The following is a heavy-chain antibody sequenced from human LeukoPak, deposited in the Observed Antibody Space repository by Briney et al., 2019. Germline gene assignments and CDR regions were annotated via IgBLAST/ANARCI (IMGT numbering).Heavy chain of an antibody. D-gene: IGHD4-17*01. CDR2: VDPQTGET. J-gene: IGHJ4*02. CDR3: VTDDYGDYWPRF. CDR1: GYIFTDYY. Sequence: GASVKVSCKASGYIFTDYYMHWVQQAPGKGREYMGRVDPQTGETIYAEKFQGRVTMSADTSTDTAYMELTSLRSEDTAVYFCVTDDYGDYWPRFWGQGSLVTVSS. V-gene: IGHV1-69-2*01.